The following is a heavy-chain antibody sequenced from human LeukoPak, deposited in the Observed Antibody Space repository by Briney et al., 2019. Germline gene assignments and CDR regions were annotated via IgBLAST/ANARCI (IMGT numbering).Heavy chain of an antibody. J-gene: IGHJ4*02. CDR2: IYTSGST. D-gene: IGHD3-22*01. V-gene: IGHV4-4*07. CDR1: GGSISSYY. CDR3: AREGGPDFDYYDSSGYYDY. Sequence: SETLSLTCTASGGSISSYYWSWIRQPAGKGLEWIGRIYTSGSTNYNPSLKSRVTMSVDTSKNQFSLKLSSVTAADTAVYYCAREGGPDFDYYDSSGYYDYWGQGTLVTVSS.